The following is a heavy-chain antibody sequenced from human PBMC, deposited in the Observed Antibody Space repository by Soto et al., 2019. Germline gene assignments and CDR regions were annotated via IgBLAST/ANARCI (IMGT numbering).Heavy chain of an antibody. Sequence: QVELVQSGAEVKKPGASVKVSCQASEDTFRNYAISWVRQAPGQGLEWMGGIIPIFGTANYAQKFQGRVTITAGTSANSVDLELSSLRSEDTAVYYCASTKYDSSAYYYWYLGLWGRGTLVTVSS. CDR3: ASTKYDSSAYYYWYLGL. V-gene: IGHV1-69*06. CDR1: EDTFRNYA. D-gene: IGHD3-22*01. J-gene: IGHJ2*01. CDR2: IIPIFGTA.